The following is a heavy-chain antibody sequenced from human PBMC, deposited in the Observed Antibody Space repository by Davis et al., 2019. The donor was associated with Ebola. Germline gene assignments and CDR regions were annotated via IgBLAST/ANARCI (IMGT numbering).Heavy chain of an antibody. J-gene: IGHJ5*02. CDR2: ISAYNGNT. Sequence: ASVKVSCKASGYTFTSYGISWVRQAPGQGLEWMGWISAYNGNTNYAQKLQGRVTMTTDTFTSTAYMELRSLRSDDTAVYYCARESGYGDYDWGWFDPWGQGTLVTVSS. D-gene: IGHD4-17*01. CDR1: GYTFTSYG. V-gene: IGHV1-18*01. CDR3: ARESGYGDYDWGWFDP.